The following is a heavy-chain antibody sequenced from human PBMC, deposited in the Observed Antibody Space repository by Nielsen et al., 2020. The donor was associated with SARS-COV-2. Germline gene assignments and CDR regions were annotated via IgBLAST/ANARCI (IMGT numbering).Heavy chain of an antibody. CDR1: GFTFNIYA. D-gene: IGHD1-1*01. J-gene: IGHJ6*02. CDR3: AKNDSDRYYYYYGMDV. CDR2: ISSSGGST. V-gene: IGHV3-23*01. Sequence: GGSLRLSCAASGFTFNIYAMAWVRRAPGRGLQWVTSISSSGGSTYYIDSVKGRFSVSRDNSKNTLYLQMNSLRAEDTAVYYCAKNDSDRYYYYYGMDVWGQGTTVTVSS.